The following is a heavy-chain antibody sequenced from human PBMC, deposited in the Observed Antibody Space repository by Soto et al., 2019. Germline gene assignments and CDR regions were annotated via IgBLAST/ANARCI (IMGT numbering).Heavy chain of an antibody. V-gene: IGHV1-18*01. CDR1: GYTFTSYG. J-gene: IGHJ5*02. CDR2: ISAYNGNT. Sequence: QVQLVQSGAEVKKPGASVKVSCKASGYTFTSYGISWVRQAPGQGLEWMGWISAYNGNTNYAQKLQGRVTMTTDTPTSKAYMELRSLKSDAPAVYYCARERLVGSSTSCFELTTWAQGTLVTFSS. D-gene: IGHD2-2*01. CDR3: ARERLVGSSTSCFELTT.